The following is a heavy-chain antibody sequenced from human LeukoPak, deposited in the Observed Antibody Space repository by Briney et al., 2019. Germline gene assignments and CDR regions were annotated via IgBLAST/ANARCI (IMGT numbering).Heavy chain of an antibody. CDR1: GGSFSGCY. CDR2: INHSGST. Sequence: SETLSLTCAVYGGSFSGCYWSWIRQPPGKGLEWIGEINHSGSTNYNPSLKSRVTISVDTSKNQFSLKLSSVTAADTAVYYRARAVAGTSEPFDYWGQGTLVTVSS. J-gene: IGHJ4*02. D-gene: IGHD6-19*01. CDR3: ARAVAGTSEPFDY. V-gene: IGHV4-34*01.